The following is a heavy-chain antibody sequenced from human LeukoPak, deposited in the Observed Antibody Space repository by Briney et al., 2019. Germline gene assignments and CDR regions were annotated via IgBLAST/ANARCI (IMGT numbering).Heavy chain of an antibody. Sequence: GGSLRLSCAASGFTFSSYWMSWVRQAPGKGLEWVANIKQDGSEKYYVDSVKGRFTISRDNAKNSLYLQMNSLRAEDTAVYYCAREKYYYGSGCYYMDVWGKGTTVTVSS. J-gene: IGHJ6*03. CDR3: AREKYYYGSGCYYMDV. CDR2: IKQDGSEK. V-gene: IGHV3-7*01. D-gene: IGHD3-10*01. CDR1: GFTFSSYW.